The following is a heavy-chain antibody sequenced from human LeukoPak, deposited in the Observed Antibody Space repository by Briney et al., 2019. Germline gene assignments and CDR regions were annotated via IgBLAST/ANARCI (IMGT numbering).Heavy chain of an antibody. Sequence: GGSLRLSCAASGFTFSSYSMNWVRQAPGKGLEWVSSISSSSSYIYYADSVKGRFTISRDNAKNSLYLQMNSLRAEDTAVYYCARGRIRWFGELLVAEYFQHWGQGTLVTVSS. CDR1: GFTFSSYS. J-gene: IGHJ1*01. D-gene: IGHD3-10*01. CDR2: ISSSSSYI. V-gene: IGHV3-21*01. CDR3: ARGRIRWFGELLVAEYFQH.